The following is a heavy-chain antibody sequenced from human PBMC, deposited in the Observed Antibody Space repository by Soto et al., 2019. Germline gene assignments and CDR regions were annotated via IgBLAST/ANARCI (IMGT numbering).Heavy chain of an antibody. Sequence: QVQLVQSGAEVKKPGASVKVSCKASGYTFTSYGISWVRQAPGQGLEWMGWISAYNGNTNYAQKLQGRVTMTTDTYTSTAYMELRSLRSDDTAVYYCVRDSLYCSGGSCPSDYWGQGTLVTVSS. J-gene: IGHJ4*02. CDR1: GYTFTSYG. D-gene: IGHD2-15*01. V-gene: IGHV1-18*01. CDR2: ISAYNGNT. CDR3: VRDSLYCSGGSCPSDY.